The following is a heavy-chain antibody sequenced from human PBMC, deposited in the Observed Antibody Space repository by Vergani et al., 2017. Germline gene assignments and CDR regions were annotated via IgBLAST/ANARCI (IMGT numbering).Heavy chain of an antibody. CDR2: INHSGST. V-gene: IGHV4-34*01. Sequence: QVQLQQWGAGLLKPSETLSLTCAVYGGSFSGYYWSWIRQPPGKGLEWSGEINHSGSTNYNPSLKSRVTISVDTSKNQFSLKLSSVTAADTAVYYCARGRLGTVVRANDYWGQGTLVTVSS. CDR3: ARGRLGTVVRANDY. CDR1: GGSFSGYY. J-gene: IGHJ4*02. D-gene: IGHD4-23*01.